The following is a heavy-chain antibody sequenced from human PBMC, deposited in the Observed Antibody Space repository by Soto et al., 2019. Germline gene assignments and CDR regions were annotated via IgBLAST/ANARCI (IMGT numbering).Heavy chain of an antibody. CDR3: ARALGQYYGDYEYGWFDS. CDR1: GGTFSSNT. Sequence: QVQLVQSGAEVKKPGSSVKVSCKASGGTFSSNTMSWVRQAPGQGLEWMGRIIPILGIANYAQKFQGRVTISADKSTSTAYMELSSLRSEDTAVYYCARALGQYYGDYEYGWFDSWGQGTLVTVSS. J-gene: IGHJ5*01. V-gene: IGHV1-69*02. CDR2: IIPILGIA. D-gene: IGHD4-17*01.